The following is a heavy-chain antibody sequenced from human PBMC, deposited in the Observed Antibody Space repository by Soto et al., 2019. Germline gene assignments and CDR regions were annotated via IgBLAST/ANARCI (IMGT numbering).Heavy chain of an antibody. CDR2: ITPNSGYT. J-gene: IGHJ4*02. CDR3: AKDNGQLLIFEY. V-gene: IGHV1-2*02. Sequence: QVQLVQSGAEVKRPGASVKVSCKASGYTFTGHYVHWVRQAPGQGLEWMGCITPNSGYTNYAQKFQGRVTMTRDTSISTAYMELSGLRSDDTAVYYCAKDNGQLLIFEYWGQGTLVTVSS. D-gene: IGHD2-2*01. CDR1: GYTFTGHY.